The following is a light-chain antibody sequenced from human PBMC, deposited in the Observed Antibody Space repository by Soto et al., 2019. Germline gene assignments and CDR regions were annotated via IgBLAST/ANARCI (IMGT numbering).Light chain of an antibody. CDR2: DAS. V-gene: IGKV3-11*01. J-gene: IGKJ4*01. CDR1: QSVSYF. CDR3: QQRSNWPPLT. Sequence: EIVLTQTPATLSLFPGERATLSCRASQSVSYFLAWYQQKPGQAPRLLISDASNRATGIPARFSGSGSGTDFTLTISSVEPEDFAVYYCQQRSNWPPLTFGGGTRLGIK.